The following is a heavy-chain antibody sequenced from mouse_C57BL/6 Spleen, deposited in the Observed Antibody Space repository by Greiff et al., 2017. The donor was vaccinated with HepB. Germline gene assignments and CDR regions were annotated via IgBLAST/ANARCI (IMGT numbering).Heavy chain of an antibody. V-gene: IGHV1-64*01. CDR3: ARMGSYWYFDV. CDR1: GYTFTSYW. CDR2: IHPNSGST. J-gene: IGHJ1*03. D-gene: IGHD1-1*01. Sequence: QVQLQQPGAELVKPGASVKLSCKASGYTFTSYWMHWVKQRPGQGLEWIGMIHPNSGSTNYNEKFKSKATLTVDKSSSTAYMQLSSLTSEDSAVYYCARMGSYWYFDVWGTGTTVTVSS.